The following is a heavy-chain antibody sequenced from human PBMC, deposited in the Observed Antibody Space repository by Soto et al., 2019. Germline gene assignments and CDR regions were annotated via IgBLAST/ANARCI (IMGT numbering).Heavy chain of an antibody. D-gene: IGHD2-2*02. J-gene: IGHJ3*02. Sequence: SVKGRFTISRDNAKSSLFLQMNSLRTEHTAVYYCARDLPLYTGVFDMWGQGTMVTVSS. CDR3: ARDLPLYTGVFDM. V-gene: IGHV3-21*01.